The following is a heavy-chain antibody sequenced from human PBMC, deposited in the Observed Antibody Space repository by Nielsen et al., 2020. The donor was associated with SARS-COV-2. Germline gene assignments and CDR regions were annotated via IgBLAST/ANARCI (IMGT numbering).Heavy chain of an antibody. D-gene: IGHD2-2*01. CDR2: INHSGST. V-gene: IGHV4-34*01. J-gene: IGHJ5*02. Sequence: SETLSLTCAVYGGSFSGYYWSWIRQPPGKGLEWIGEINHSGSTNYNPSLKSRVTISVDTSKNQFSLKLSSVTAADTAVYYCARSPKNRYCSSTSCYARWFDPWGQGTLVTVSS. CDR1: GGSFSGYY. CDR3: ARSPKNRYCSSTSCYARWFDP.